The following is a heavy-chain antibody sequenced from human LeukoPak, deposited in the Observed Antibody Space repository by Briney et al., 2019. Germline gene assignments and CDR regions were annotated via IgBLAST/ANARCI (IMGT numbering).Heavy chain of an antibody. J-gene: IGHJ6*02. Sequence: SETLSLTCAVYGGSFRGYYWSWIRQPPGKGLEWIGEINHSGSTNYNPSLKSRVTISVDTSKNQFSLKLSSVTAADTAVYYCARGSRYFDWLLSMYYYYGMDVWGQGTTVTVSS. CDR3: ARGSRYFDWLLSMYYYYGMDV. D-gene: IGHD3-9*01. CDR1: GGSFRGYY. V-gene: IGHV4-34*01. CDR2: INHSGST.